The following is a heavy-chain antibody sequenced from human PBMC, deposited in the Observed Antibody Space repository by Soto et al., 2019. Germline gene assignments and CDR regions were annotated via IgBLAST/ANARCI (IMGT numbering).Heavy chain of an antibody. D-gene: IGHD3-22*01. CDR1: GGSISSGGYY. Sequence: SETLSLTCTVSGGSISSGGYYWSWIRQHPGKGLEWIGYIYYSGSTYYNPSLKSRVTISVDTSKNQFSLKLSSVTAADTAVYYCARYYDSSGCIDYWGQGTLVTVSS. J-gene: IGHJ4*02. V-gene: IGHV4-31*03. CDR3: ARYYDSSGCIDY. CDR2: IYYSGST.